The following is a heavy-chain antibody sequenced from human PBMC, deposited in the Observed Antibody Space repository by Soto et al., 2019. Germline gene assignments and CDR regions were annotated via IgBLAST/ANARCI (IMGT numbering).Heavy chain of an antibody. V-gene: IGHV1-8*01. Sequence: ASVKVSCKASGYTFTSYDINWVRQATGQGLEWMGWMNPNSGNTGYAQKFQGRVTMTRNTSISTAYMELSSLRSEDTAVYYCARGYPWSMVRGPYGMDVWGQGTTVPVSS. CDR3: ARGYPWSMVRGPYGMDV. CDR2: MNPNSGNT. D-gene: IGHD3-10*01. J-gene: IGHJ6*02. CDR1: GYTFTSYD.